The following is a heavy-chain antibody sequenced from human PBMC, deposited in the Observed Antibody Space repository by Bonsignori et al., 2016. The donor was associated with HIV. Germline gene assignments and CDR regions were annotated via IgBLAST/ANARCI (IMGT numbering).Heavy chain of an antibody. CDR1: SESFSDFY. CDR2: INHSGST. D-gene: IGHD2-15*01. CDR3: ARGPLSTPTPDY. J-gene: IGHJ4*02. Sequence: SETLSLTCAVYSESFSDFYWSWIRQFPGKGLEWIGEINHSGSTNYNPSLKSRVTMAVDTSKNQISLILTSVTAADTAVYYCARGPLSTPTPDYWGRGTLVTVSS. V-gene: IGHV4-34*01.